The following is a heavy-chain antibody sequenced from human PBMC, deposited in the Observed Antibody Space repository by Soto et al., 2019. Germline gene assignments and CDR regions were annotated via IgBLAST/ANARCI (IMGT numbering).Heavy chain of an antibody. CDR3: ARDHMSIVVAHFDY. Sequence: EVQLVESGGGLVKPGGSLRLSCAASGFTFSSYSMNWVRQAPGKGLEWVSSISSSSSYIYYADSVKGRFTISRDNAKNSLYLQMNSLRAEDTAVYYCARDHMSIVVAHFDYWGQGTLVTVSS. J-gene: IGHJ4*02. D-gene: IGHD2-2*01. CDR1: GFTFSSYS. V-gene: IGHV3-21*01. CDR2: ISSSSSYI.